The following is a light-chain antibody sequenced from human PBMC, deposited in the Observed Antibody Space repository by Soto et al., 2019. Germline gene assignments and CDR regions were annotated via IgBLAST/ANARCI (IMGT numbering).Light chain of an antibody. CDR2: EVS. Sequence: QSALTQPASVSGSPGQSITISCTGTSSDIGGYNYVSWYQHHPGKAPKLMIYEVSNRPSGVSDLFSGSKSGNTASLTISGLQAEDEADYYCSSYTSSSTWVFGGGTKLTVL. CDR1: SSDIGGYNY. J-gene: IGLJ3*02. CDR3: SSYTSSSTWV. V-gene: IGLV2-14*01.